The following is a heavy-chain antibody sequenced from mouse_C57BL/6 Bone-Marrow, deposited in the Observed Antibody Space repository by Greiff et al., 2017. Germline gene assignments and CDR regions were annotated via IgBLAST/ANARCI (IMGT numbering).Heavy chain of an antibody. CDR1: GYTFTSYW. Sequence: VQVVESGAELAKPGASVKLSCKASGYTFTSYWMHWVKQRPGQGLEWIGYINPSSGYTKYNQKFKEKATLTADKSSSTDYMQLSSLAYEDAAVDNCARGTVVFNWYFDVWGTGTTVTVSS. V-gene: IGHV1-7*01. D-gene: IGHD1-1*01. CDR3: ARGTVVFNWYFDV. J-gene: IGHJ1*03. CDR2: INPSSGYT.